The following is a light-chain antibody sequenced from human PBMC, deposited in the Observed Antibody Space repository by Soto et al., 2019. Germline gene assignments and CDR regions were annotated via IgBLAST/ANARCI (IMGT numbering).Light chain of an antibody. CDR3: QQYGSAPIWT. Sequence: EIGVTKSPATLSVSPGERATLSCRASQSVSSNLAWYQQKPGQAPRLLIYGASTRATGIPARFSGSGSGTDFTLTISRLEPEDFAVYSCQQYGSAPIWTFGQGTKVDIK. V-gene: IGKV3-20*01. CDR1: QSVSSN. CDR2: GAS. J-gene: IGKJ1*01.